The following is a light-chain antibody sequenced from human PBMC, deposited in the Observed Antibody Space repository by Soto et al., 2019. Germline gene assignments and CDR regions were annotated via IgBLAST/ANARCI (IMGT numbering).Light chain of an antibody. CDR1: QDVSRY. J-gene: IGKJ3*01. V-gene: IGKV1-9*01. CDR3: QQLNSYVFA. CDR2: AAS. Sequence: DIQLTQSPSFLSASVGDRVTITCRASQDVSRYLAWYQQKPGKAPNLLIYAASTLRSGVPSRFSGSGSETHFTLTISSLQPEDFAPYYCQQLNSYVFAFGPGTKVDIK.